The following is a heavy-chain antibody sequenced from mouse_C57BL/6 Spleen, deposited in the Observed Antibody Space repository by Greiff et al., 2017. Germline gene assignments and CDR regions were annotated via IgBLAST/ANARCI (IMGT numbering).Heavy chain of an antibody. V-gene: IGHV3-6*01. CDR3: ARAGTVVVDY. D-gene: IGHD1-1*01. CDR1: GYSITSGYY. CDR2: ISYDGSN. J-gene: IGHJ2*01. Sequence: EVQLVESGPGLVKPSQSLSLTCSVTGYSITSGYYWNWIRQFPGNKLEWMGYISYDGSNNYNPSLKNRISITRDTSKNQFFLKLNSVTTEDTATYYCARAGTVVVDYWGQGTTLTVSS.